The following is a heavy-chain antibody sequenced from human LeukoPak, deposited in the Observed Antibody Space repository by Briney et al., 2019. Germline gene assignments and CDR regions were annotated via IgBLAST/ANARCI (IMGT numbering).Heavy chain of an antibody. D-gene: IGHD6-19*01. CDR3: ARDSVAGGWPGNAFDI. CDR2: INPSGGST. Sequence: GASVKVSCKASGYTFTSYYMHWVRQAPGQGLEWMGIINPSGGSTSYAQKFQGRVTMTRDMSTSTVYMELSSLRSEDTAVYYCARDSVAGGWPGNAFDIWGQGTMVTVSS. J-gene: IGHJ3*02. CDR1: GYTFTSYY. V-gene: IGHV1-46*01.